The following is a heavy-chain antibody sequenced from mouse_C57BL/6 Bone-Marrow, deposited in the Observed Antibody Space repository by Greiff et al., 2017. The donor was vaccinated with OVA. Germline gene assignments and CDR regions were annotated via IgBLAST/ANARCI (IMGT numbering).Heavy chain of an antibody. J-gene: IGHJ3*01. CDR3: ARAYYGSSLFAY. V-gene: IGHV5-4*03. D-gene: IGHD1-1*01. CDR1: GFTFSSYA. CDR2: ISDGGSYT. Sequence: EVMLVESGGGLVKPGGSLKLSCAASGFTFSSYAMSWVRQTPEKRLDWVATISDGGSYTYYPDNVKDRFTISRDNAKNNLYLQMSHLKSEDTAMYYCARAYYGSSLFAYWGQGTLVTVSA.